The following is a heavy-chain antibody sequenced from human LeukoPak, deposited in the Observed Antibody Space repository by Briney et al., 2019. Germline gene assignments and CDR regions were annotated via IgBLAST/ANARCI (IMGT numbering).Heavy chain of an antibody. V-gene: IGHV3-74*01. Sequence: GGSLRLSCAASGFTFSSYWMHWVRHAPGKGLVWVSRINSAGSVTNYAESVKGRFTISRDNAKHTVYLQMNSLRAEDTAVYFCSRDLIDCGGDCYSQTLDHWGQGTLVTVSS. CDR2: INSAGSVT. CDR3: SRDLIDCGGDCYSQTLDH. J-gene: IGHJ4*02. D-gene: IGHD2-21*02. CDR1: GFTFSSYW.